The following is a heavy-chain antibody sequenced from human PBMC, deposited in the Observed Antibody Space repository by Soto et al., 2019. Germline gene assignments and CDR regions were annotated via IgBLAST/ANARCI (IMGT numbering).Heavy chain of an antibody. CDR3: AAGVTYDGNFDI. CDR1: GYTFTSYG. CDR2: IVVGSGNT. Sequence: SVKVSCKASGYTFTSYGISWVRQAPGQRLEWIGWIVVGSGNTNYAQKFQERVSITRDMSTRTAYMELSSLRSEDTAVYYCAAGVTYDGNFDIWGQGTMVTVSS. V-gene: IGHV1-58*02. D-gene: IGHD5-12*01. J-gene: IGHJ3*02.